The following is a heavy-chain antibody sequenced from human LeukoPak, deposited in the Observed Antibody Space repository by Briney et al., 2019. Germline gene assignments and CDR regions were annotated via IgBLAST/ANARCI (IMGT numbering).Heavy chain of an antibody. Sequence: GGSLRLSCAASGFAFSSYWMHWVRQVPAKGLVWVSRIGTDGSSTTYADYVKGRFSISRDSAKNALYLQMNSLRAEDTAVYYCARDKYGGNSNAFDIWGQGTLVTVSS. J-gene: IGHJ3*02. CDR1: GFAFSSYW. CDR3: ARDKYGGNSNAFDI. CDR2: IGTDGSST. V-gene: IGHV3-74*01. D-gene: IGHD4-23*01.